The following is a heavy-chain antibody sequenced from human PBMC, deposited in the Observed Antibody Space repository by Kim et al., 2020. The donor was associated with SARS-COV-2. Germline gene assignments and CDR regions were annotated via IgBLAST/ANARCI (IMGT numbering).Heavy chain of an antibody. CDR3: ARGFQSGGGRLLAFYI. D-gene: IGHD2-15*01. CDR1: GFTFSSYA. V-gene: IGHV3-30*04. CDR2: ISYDGSNK. Sequence: GGSLRLSCAASGFTFSSYAMHWVRQAPGKGLEWVAVISYDGSNKYYADSVKGRFTISRDNSQNTLYLQMNSLRAEDTAVYYCARGFQSGGGRLLAFYIWGQGTLVTVSS. J-gene: IGHJ3*02.